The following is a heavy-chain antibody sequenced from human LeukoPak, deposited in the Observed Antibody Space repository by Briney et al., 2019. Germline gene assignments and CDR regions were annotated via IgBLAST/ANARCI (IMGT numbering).Heavy chain of an antibody. V-gene: IGHV3-23*01. CDR1: GFTFSNYA. Sequence: PGGSLRLSCAASGFTFSNYAMSWVRQAPGKGLQWVSTMSGSGVNTYYADSVKGRFTVSRDNSKSTVYFQMNGLRVEDTAVYYCAKLEAAGMVRGVIGRWFDPWGQGTLVTVSS. CDR3: AKLEAAGMVRGVIGRWFDP. D-gene: IGHD3-10*01. J-gene: IGHJ5*02. CDR2: MSGSGVNT.